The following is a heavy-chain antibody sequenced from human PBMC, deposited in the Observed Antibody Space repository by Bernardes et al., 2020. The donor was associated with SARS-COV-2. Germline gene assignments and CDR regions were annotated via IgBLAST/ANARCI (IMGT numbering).Heavy chain of an antibody. D-gene: IGHD3-16*01. CDR3: ARERGGGYFDS. J-gene: IGHJ4*02. Sequence: GSLRLSCAASGFTFSNFYMSWFRLAPGKGLEWVSYITSGSTNTDYADSVKGRFTISRDDAKNSLYLQISGLRVEDTAVYYCARERGGGYFDSWGQGSLVTVSS. CDR1: GFTFSNFY. CDR2: ITSGSTNT. V-gene: IGHV3-11*05.